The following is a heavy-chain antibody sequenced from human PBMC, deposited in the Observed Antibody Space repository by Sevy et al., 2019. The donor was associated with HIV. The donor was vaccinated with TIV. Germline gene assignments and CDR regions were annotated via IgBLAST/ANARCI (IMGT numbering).Heavy chain of an antibody. CDR2: ISSSSSYI. J-gene: IGHJ5*02. V-gene: IGHV3-21*01. Sequence: GGSLRLSCAASGFTFSSYSMNWVRQAPGKGLEWVSSISSSSSYIIYADSVKGQFTISRDNAKNSLYLQMNSLRAEDTAVYYCARGRGWFDPWGQGTLVTVSS. CDR3: ARGRGWFDP. CDR1: GFTFSSYS.